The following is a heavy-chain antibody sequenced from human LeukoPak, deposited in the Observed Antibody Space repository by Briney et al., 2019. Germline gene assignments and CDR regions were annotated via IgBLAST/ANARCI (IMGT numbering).Heavy chain of an antibody. D-gene: IGHD3-10*01. J-gene: IGHJ4*02. V-gene: IGHV3-30-3*01. Sequence: GGSLRLSCAASGFTFSSYAMHWVRQAPGKGLEWVAVISYDGSNKYYADSVKGRFTISRDNAKNTLYLQMNSLRAEDTAVYYCARGDSGSYYNVFYWGQGTLVTVSS. CDR2: ISYDGSNK. CDR1: GFTFSSYA. CDR3: ARGDSGSYYNVFY.